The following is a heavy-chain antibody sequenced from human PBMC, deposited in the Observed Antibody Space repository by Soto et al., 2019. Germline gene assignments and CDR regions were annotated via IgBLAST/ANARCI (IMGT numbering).Heavy chain of an antibody. V-gene: IGHV1-69*18. D-gene: IGHD6-13*01. Sequence: QVQLVQSGAEVTRPGSSVKVSCQTSGGAFSNYPISCVRQAPGQGLEWMGKIIPMFGTRNYAQKFQGRLTITADESTSTAYMELSSLRSEDTAVYYCARPLLAAAAKGYVVWGQGTLVTVSS. CDR3: ARPLLAAAAKGYVV. CDR1: GGAFSNYP. CDR2: IIPMFGTR. J-gene: IGHJ4*02.